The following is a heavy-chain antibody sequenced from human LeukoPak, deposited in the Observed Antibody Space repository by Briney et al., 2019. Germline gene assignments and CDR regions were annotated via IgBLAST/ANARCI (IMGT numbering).Heavy chain of an antibody. Sequence: GGSLRLSCAASGFTFSAYGMHWVRQAPGKGLEWVAIIWYDGGNKYYADSVKGRFTISRDNSKNTLFLQMNSRRVEDTAVYYCAKDGPEIVNAYYYYMDVWGKGTTVTVSS. D-gene: IGHD5-24*01. V-gene: IGHV3-33*06. CDR2: IWYDGGNK. J-gene: IGHJ6*03. CDR1: GFTFSAYG. CDR3: AKDGPEIVNAYYYYMDV.